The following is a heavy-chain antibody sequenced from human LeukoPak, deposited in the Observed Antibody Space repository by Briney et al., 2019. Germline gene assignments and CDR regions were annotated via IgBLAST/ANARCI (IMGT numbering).Heavy chain of an antibody. J-gene: IGHJ4*02. CDR3: TKEAGATSY. CDR2: IRSKAYGGTT. D-gene: IGHD1-26*01. Sequence: GGSRRLSFTASGFTFGDYAMSWVRQAPGKGLEWVGFIRSKAYGGTTEYAASVKGRFTISRDDSKSIAYLQMNSLKTEDTAVYYCTKEAGATSYWGQGTLVTVSS. CDR1: GFTFGDYA. V-gene: IGHV3-49*04.